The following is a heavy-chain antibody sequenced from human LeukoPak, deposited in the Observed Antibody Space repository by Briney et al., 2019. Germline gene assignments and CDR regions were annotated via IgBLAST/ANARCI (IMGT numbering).Heavy chain of an antibody. CDR1: GGTFSSYA. J-gene: IGHJ4*02. V-gene: IGHV1-69*13. D-gene: IGHD2-2*01. CDR3: ARGVPATALYFDY. Sequence: SVKVSCKASGGTFSSYAISWVRQAPEQGLEWMGGIIPIFGTANYAQKFQGRVTITADESTSTAYMELSSLRSEDTAVYYCARGVPATALYFDYWGQGTLVTVSS. CDR2: IIPIFGTA.